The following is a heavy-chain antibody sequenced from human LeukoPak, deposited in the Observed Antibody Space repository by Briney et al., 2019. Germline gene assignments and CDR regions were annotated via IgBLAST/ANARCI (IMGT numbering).Heavy chain of an antibody. V-gene: IGHV3-7*03. J-gene: IGHJ4*02. Sequence: GGSLRLSCAASGFSFSNSWMSWARQAQGKGLEWVARIKQDGSEKYSLDSVKGRFTISRDNAENSLYLQMNSLRAEDTAVYYCAKDRHVVVPAALYPYRAFDYWGQGTLVTLSS. CDR1: GFSFSNSW. D-gene: IGHD2-2*01. CDR3: AKDRHVVVPAALYPYRAFDY. CDR2: IKQDGSEK.